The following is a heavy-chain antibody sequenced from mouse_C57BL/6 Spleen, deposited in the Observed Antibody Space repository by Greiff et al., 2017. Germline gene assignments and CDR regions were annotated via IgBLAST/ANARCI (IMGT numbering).Heavy chain of an antibody. CDR1: GYAFSSSW. V-gene: IGHV1-82*01. CDR2: IYPGDGDT. Sequence: VKLVESGPELVKPGASVKISCKASGYAFSSSWMNWVKQRPGKGLEWIGRIYPGDGDTNYNGKFKGKATLTADKSSSTAYMQLSSLTSEDSAVYFCARSYYGSSGGDYFDYWGQGTTLTVSS. CDR3: ARSYYGSSGGDYFDY. J-gene: IGHJ2*01. D-gene: IGHD1-1*01.